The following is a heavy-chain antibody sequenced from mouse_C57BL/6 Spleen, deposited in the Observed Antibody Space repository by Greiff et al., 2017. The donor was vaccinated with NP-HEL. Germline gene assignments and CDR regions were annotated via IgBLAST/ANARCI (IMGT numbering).Heavy chain of an antibody. V-gene: IGHV5-6*01. CDR2: ISSGGSYT. Sequence: EVQLVESGGDLVKPGGSLKLSCAASGFTFSSYGMSWVRQTPDKRLEWVATISSGGSYTYYPDSVKGRFTISRDNAKNTLYLQMSSLKSEDTAMYYCARQTGTTGFDYWGQGTTLTVSS. CDR3: ARQTGTTGFDY. CDR1: GFTFSSYG. J-gene: IGHJ2*01. D-gene: IGHD4-1*01.